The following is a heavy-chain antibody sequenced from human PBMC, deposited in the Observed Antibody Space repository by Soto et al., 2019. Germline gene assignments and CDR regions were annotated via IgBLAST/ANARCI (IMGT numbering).Heavy chain of an antibody. Sequence: QVQLVQSGAEVKKPGSSVKVSCKASGGTFSSYAISWVRQAPGQGLEWMGGIIPIFGTANYAQKFQGRVTITADKSTSTAYMELSSLRSEHTAVYYCARGGFTMVRPTPNYGMDVWGQGTTVTVSS. CDR2: IIPIFGTA. CDR1: GGTFSSYA. D-gene: IGHD3-10*01. V-gene: IGHV1-69*06. J-gene: IGHJ6*02. CDR3: ARGGFTMVRPTPNYGMDV.